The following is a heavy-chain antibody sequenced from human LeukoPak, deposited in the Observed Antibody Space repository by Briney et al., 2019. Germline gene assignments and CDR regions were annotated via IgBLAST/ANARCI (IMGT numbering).Heavy chain of an antibody. D-gene: IGHD5-12*01. Sequence: PGGSLRLSCAASGFPLSRSAMSWVRQAPGKGLEWVANIKQDGSEKYYVDSVKGRFTISRDNAKNSLYLQMNSLRAEDTAVYYCARVEASGYDYGAFDYWGQGTLVTVSS. J-gene: IGHJ4*02. CDR1: GFPLSRSA. CDR2: IKQDGSEK. CDR3: ARVEASGYDYGAFDY. V-gene: IGHV3-7*01.